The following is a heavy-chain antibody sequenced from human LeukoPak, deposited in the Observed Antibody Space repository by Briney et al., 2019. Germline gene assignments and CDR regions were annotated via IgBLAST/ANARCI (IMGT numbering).Heavy chain of an antibody. CDR1: GISISSSNSY. CDR2: IYSGGST. D-gene: IGHD3-9*01. CDR3: TVYDILTGYQNAFDI. V-gene: IGHV3-53*01. Sequence: PSETLSLTCTVSGISISSSNSYWGWIRQPPGKGLEWVSVIYSGGSTYYADSVKGRFTISRDNSKNTLYLQMNSLRAEDTAVYYCTVYDILTGYQNAFDIWGQGTMVTVSS. J-gene: IGHJ3*02.